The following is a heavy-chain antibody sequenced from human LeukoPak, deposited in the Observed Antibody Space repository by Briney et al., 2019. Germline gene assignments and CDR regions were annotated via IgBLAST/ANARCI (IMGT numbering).Heavy chain of an antibody. V-gene: IGHV1-18*01. J-gene: IGHJ6*02. CDR2: ISAYNGNT. CDR1: GYTFTSYG. D-gene: IGHD2-2*01. CDR3: ERHRCSSTSCYPNYYYGMDV. Sequence: ASVKVSCKASGYTFTSYGISWVRQAPGQGLEWMGWISAYNGNTNYAQKLQGRVTMTTDTSTSTAYMELRSLRSDDTAVYYCERHRCSSTSCYPNYYYGMDVWGQGTTVTVSS.